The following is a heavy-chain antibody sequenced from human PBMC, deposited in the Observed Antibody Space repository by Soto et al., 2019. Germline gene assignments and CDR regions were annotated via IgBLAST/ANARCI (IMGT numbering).Heavy chain of an antibody. D-gene: IGHD2-15*01. CDR2: IIPIFGTA. Sequence: QVQLVQSGAEVKKPGSSVKVSCKASGGTFSSYAISWVRQAPGQGLEWMGGIIPIFGTANYAQKLQGRVTITADESTSTAYMKLSRLRSVDTGVYYCAIGECYNPPYGMDVWGQGTTVNVSS. V-gene: IGHV1-69*01. J-gene: IGHJ6*02. CDR3: AIGECYNPPYGMDV. CDR1: GGTFSSYA.